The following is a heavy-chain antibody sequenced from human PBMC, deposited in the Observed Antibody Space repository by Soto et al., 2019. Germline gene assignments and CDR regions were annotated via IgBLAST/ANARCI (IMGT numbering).Heavy chain of an antibody. D-gene: IGHD6-13*01. Sequence: GGSLRLSCAASGFTFSSYSMNWVRQAPGKGLEWVSSISSSSSYIYYADSMKGRFTISRDNAKNSLYLQMNSLRAEDTAVYYCASTKYSSSKYFDYWGQGTLVTVSS. CDR1: GFTFSSYS. CDR2: ISSSSSYI. J-gene: IGHJ4*02. V-gene: IGHV3-21*01. CDR3: ASTKYSSSKYFDY.